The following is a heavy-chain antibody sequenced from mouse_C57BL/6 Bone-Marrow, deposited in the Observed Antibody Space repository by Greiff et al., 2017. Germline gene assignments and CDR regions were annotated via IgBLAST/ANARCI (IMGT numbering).Heavy chain of an antibody. CDR2: INPNYGTT. Sequence: VQLQQSGPELVKPGASVKISCKASGYSFTDYNMNWVKQSNGKSLEWIGVINPNYGTTSYNQKFKGKASLSVDQSSSTAYMQLNSLTSADTAVYYCAMGYDYDYAIDYWDQGTSVTVSS. J-gene: IGHJ4*01. CDR3: AMGYDYDYAIDY. D-gene: IGHD2-4*01. CDR1: GYSFTDYN. V-gene: IGHV1-39*01.